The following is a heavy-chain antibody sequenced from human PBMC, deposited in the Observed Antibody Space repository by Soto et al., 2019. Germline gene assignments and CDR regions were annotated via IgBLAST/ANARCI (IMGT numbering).Heavy chain of an antibody. CDR1: GFTFSSYA. Sequence: PGGSLRLSCAASGFTFSSYAMSWVRQAPGKGLEWVSAISGSGGSTYYADSVKGRFTISRDNSKNTLYLQMNSLRAEDTAVYYCAKTGHYGSPKYYYYYYMDVWGKGTTVPVSS. CDR3: AKTGHYGSPKYYYYYYMDV. CDR2: ISGSGGST. V-gene: IGHV3-23*01. D-gene: IGHD4-17*01. J-gene: IGHJ6*03.